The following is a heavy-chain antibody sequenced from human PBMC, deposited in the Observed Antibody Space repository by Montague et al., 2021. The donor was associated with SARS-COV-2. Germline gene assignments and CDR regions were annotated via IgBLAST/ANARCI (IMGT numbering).Heavy chain of an antibody. V-gene: IGHV3-43*02. CDR3: AKDPEYCSSTSCDYYYYYGMDV. CDR1: GFTFDDYA. D-gene: IGHD2-2*01. Sequence: SLRPSCAASGFTFDDYAMHWVRQAPGKGLEWVSLISGDGGSTYYADSVKGRFTISRDNSKNSLYLQMNSLRTEDTALYYCAKDPEYCSSTSCDYYYYYGMDVWGQGTTVTVSS. J-gene: IGHJ6*02. CDR2: ISGDGGST.